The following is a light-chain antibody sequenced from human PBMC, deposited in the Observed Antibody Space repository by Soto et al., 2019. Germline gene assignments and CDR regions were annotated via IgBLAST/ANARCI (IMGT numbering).Light chain of an antibody. CDR3: SSYTTSSTYV. J-gene: IGLJ1*01. CDR1: SSDVGGYTY. CDR2: EVS. Sequence: QSVLTQPASVSGSPGQSITISCIGTSSDVGGYTYVSWYQQHPSKAPKLMIYEVSNRPSGVSNRFSGSKSGNTASLTISGLQAEDEADYYCSSYTTSSTYVFGTGTKLTVL. V-gene: IGLV2-14*01.